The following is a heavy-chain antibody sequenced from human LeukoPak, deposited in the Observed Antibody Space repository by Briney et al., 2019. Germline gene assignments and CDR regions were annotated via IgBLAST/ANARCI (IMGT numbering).Heavy chain of an antibody. CDR3: VKVGGVAGTGAYYYYYGMDV. Sequence: GGSLRLSCSASGFTFSSFAMHWVRQAPGKGLEYVSAISSNGGSTYYADSVKGRFTISRDNSKNTLYLQMSSLRTEDTAVYYCVKVGGVAGTGAYYYYYGMDVWGQGTTVTVSS. D-gene: IGHD6-19*01. V-gene: IGHV3-64D*09. J-gene: IGHJ6*02. CDR2: ISSNGGST. CDR1: GFTFSSFA.